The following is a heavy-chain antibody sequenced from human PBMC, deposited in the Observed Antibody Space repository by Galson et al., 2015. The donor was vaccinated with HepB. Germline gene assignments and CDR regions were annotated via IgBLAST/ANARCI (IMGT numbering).Heavy chain of an antibody. Sequence: SLRLSCAGSGFTFSTYAMNWVRQAPGRGLEWVSGISDSGTTTYYAGSVKGRFTISRDNSKNRLHLQMRTLRPEDTAVYYCARHEVKDGQIWYYFDYWGQGTLVTVSS. CDR1: GFTFSTYA. J-gene: IGHJ4*02. D-gene: IGHD6-13*01. CDR2: ISDSGTTT. V-gene: IGHV3-23*01. CDR3: ARHEVKDGQIWYYFDY.